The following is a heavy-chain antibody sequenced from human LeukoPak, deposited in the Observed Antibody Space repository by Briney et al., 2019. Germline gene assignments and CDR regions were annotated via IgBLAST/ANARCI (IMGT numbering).Heavy chain of an antibody. CDR2: FDPEDGET. D-gene: IGHD2-15*01. Sequence: GASVKVSCTVSGYTLTELSMHWVRQAPGKGLEWMGGFDPEDGETIYAQKFQGRVTMTEDTSTDTAYMELSSLRSEDTAVYYCATGRRRYCSGGSCYSYDYWGQGTLVTVSS. CDR3: ATGRRRYCSGGSCYSYDY. V-gene: IGHV1-24*01. J-gene: IGHJ4*02. CDR1: GYTLTELS.